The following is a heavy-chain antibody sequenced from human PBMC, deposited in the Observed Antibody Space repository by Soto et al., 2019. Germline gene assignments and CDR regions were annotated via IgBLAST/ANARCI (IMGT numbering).Heavy chain of an antibody. CDR3: AKTLYYYDPGGYQ. J-gene: IGHJ4*02. CDR1: GFTFTSYA. D-gene: IGHD3-22*01. V-gene: IGHV3-23*01. CDR2: ISGSGGST. Sequence: EVQLLESGGGLVQPGGSLRLSCAASGFTFTSYAMSWVRQAPGKGLEWVSGISGSGGSTYYADSVKGRFTISRDNSKNTLYLQMNSLRAEDTAVYYCAKTLYYYDPGGYQWGQGTLVTVSS.